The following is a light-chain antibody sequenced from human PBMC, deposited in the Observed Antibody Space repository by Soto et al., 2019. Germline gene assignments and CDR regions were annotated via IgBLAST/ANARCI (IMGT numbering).Light chain of an antibody. CDR2: GNT. CDR3: QSYDNTLSGFWV. CDR1: SSNIGASYD. V-gene: IGLV1-40*01. J-gene: IGLJ3*02. Sequence: QPVLTQPPSVSGAPGQRVTISCTGSSSNIGASYDVHWYQQFPGTAPKLLIYGNTNRPSGVPDRFSGSKSGTSASLAITGLQAEDEADYYCQSYDNTLSGFWVFGGGTKLTVL.